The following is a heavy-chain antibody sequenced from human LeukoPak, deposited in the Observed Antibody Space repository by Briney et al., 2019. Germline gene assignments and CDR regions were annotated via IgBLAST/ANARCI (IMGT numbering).Heavy chain of an antibody. Sequence: ASVKVSCKASGYTFTSYGISWVRQAPGQGLEWIGWISAYNGNTNYAQKLQGRVTMTTDTSTSTAYMELRSLRSDDTAVYYCARGPPYYYGSGELWDNWFDPWGQGTLVTVSS. D-gene: IGHD3-10*01. J-gene: IGHJ5*02. V-gene: IGHV1-18*01. CDR2: ISAYNGNT. CDR1: GYTFTSYG. CDR3: ARGPPYYYGSGELWDNWFDP.